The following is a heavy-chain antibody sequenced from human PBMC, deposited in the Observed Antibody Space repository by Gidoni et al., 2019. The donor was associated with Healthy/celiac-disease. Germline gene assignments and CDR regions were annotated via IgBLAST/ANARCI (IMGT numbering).Heavy chain of an antibody. CDR2: ISSSSSSK. Sequence: EVQLVESGGGLVQPGGSLRLSCAASGFTFSTYSMNWVRQAPGKGLEWVSYISSSSSSKYYADSVKGRFTISRDNARNSLYLQVNSLRDEDTAVYYCARPLKYGYGMDVWGQGTTVTVSS. V-gene: IGHV3-48*02. CDR1: GFTFSTYS. D-gene: IGHD2-2*01. J-gene: IGHJ6*02. CDR3: ARPLKYGYGMDV.